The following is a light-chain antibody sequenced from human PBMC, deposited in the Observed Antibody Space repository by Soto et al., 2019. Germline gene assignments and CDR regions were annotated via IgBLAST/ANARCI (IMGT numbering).Light chain of an antibody. V-gene: IGLV2-14*01. Sequence: QSVLTHPASVSGSPGQSITISCTGTSSDIGGFYYVSWYQHHPGKDPKLMIYQVSNRPSGVSNRFSGSKSGNTASLTISGLQAEDEADYFCSSYSSSSTFYVFGAGTKVTVL. CDR1: SSDIGGFYY. J-gene: IGLJ1*01. CDR2: QVS. CDR3: SSYSSSSTFYV.